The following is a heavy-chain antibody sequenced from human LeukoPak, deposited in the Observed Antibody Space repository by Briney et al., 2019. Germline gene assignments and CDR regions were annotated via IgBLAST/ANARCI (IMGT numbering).Heavy chain of an antibody. CDR2: IYHSGST. CDR3: ARHDRWELYFDY. J-gene: IGHJ4*02. D-gene: IGHD1-26*01. Sequence: SETLSLTCTVSGYSISSGYYWGWIRQPPGKGLEWIGSIYHSGSTYYNPSLKSRVTISVDTSKNQFSLKLSSVTAADTAVYYCARHDRWELYFDYWGQGTLVTVSS. V-gene: IGHV4-38-2*02. CDR1: GYSISSGYY.